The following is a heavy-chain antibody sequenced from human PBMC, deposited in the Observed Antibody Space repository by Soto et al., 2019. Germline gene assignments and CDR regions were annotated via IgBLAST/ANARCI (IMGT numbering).Heavy chain of an antibody. CDR3: AKERVRYFNG. D-gene: IGHD3-9*01. CDR1: GFTFDDHA. V-gene: IGHV3-9*01. J-gene: IGHJ4*02. CDR2: ITWNSVAL. Sequence: VQLVESGGGLVRPGGSLRLSCAASGFTFDDHAMHWVRQAPGKGLEWISAITWNSVALDYADSVKGRFTISRDNAKKSMSLQTNRLRPEDTALYYCAKERVRYFNGWGQGTLVTVSS.